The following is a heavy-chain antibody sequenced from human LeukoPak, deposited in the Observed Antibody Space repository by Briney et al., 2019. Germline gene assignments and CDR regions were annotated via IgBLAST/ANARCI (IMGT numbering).Heavy chain of an antibody. Sequence: GGSLRLSCAASGFTFSTYSIHWVRQAPGKGLVWVSHINGDGSSTSYADSVKGRFAISRNNAKNTLYLQMNSLRAEDTAVYYCARTMTGAFFDYWGQGALVTVSS. V-gene: IGHV3-74*01. D-gene: IGHD3-9*01. CDR3: ARTMTGAFFDY. J-gene: IGHJ4*02. CDR2: INGDGSST. CDR1: GFTFSTYS.